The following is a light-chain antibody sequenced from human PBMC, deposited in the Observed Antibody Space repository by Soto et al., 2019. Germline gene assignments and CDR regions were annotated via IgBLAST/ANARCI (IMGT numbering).Light chain of an antibody. V-gene: IGKV3-15*01. CDR2: GAS. CDR1: QSVSSN. Sequence: EIVMTQSPATLSVSPGERATLSCRASQSVSSNLAWYQQKPGQAPRLLIYGASTRATGIPGRFSGSGSGTECALTISSLQSEDLAIYYCQQYNRWSSITFGQGTRLEIK. J-gene: IGKJ5*01. CDR3: QQYNRWSSIT.